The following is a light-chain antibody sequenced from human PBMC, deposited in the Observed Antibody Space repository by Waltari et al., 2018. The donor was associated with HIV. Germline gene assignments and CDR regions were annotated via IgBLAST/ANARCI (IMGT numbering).Light chain of an antibody. CDR1: SSDVGGQKY. J-gene: IGLJ2*01. V-gene: IGLV2-14*01. CDR3: SSYTSRNTPHVL. CDR2: EVS. Sequence: QSALTQPASVSGSPGQSITISCTGTSSDVGGQKYVSWYQQHPGKAPKLMIYEVSNRPSGISNRFSGSKSGNTAYLNIAGLQAEDEADYYCSSYTSRNTPHVLLGGGTKLTVL.